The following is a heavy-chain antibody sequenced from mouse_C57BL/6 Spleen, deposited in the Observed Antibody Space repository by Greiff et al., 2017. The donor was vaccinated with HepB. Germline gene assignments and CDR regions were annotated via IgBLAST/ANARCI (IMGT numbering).Heavy chain of an antibody. CDR1: GYAFSSSW. Sequence: VQLQQSGPELVKPGASVKISCKASGYAFSSSWMNWVKQRPGKGLEWIGRIYPGDGDTNYNGKFKGKATLTADKSSSTAYMQLSSLTSEDSAVYFCARCPICDAMDYWGQGTSVTVSS. J-gene: IGHJ4*01. V-gene: IGHV1-82*01. CDR3: ARCPICDAMDY. CDR2: IYPGDGDT. D-gene: IGHD3-1*01.